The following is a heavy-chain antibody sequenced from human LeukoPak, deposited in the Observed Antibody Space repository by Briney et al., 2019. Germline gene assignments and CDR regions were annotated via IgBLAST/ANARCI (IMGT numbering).Heavy chain of an antibody. CDR3: AREPFYQPLLTYYFDY. V-gene: IGHV4-38-2*02. D-gene: IGHD2-2*01. CDR2: IYHSGST. Sequence: SETLSLTCTVSGYSISSGYYWGWIRQPPGKGLEWIGSIYHSGSTYYNPSLKSRVTISVDTSKNQFSLKLSSVTAADTAVYYCAREPFYQPLLTYYFDYWGQGTLVTVSS. J-gene: IGHJ4*02. CDR1: GYSISSGYY.